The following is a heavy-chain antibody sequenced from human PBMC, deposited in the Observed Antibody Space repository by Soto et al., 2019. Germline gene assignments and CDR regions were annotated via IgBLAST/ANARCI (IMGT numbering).Heavy chain of an antibody. CDR1: GDSISSSFW. V-gene: IGHV4-4*02. CDR3: ARYDFGTFDY. J-gene: IGHJ4*02. D-gene: IGHD4-17*01. CDR2: IYHTEST. Sequence: QVLLQESGPGLVKPSGNLSLTCAVAGDSISSSFWWSWVRQPPGKGLEWIGEIYHTESTVYNPSLKSRVTISVDKSKNQFSLNLDSVTAADTAVYYCARYDFGTFDYWGRGILVTVSS.